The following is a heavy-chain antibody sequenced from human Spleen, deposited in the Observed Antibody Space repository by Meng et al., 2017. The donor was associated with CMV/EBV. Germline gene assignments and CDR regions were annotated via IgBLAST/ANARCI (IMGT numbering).Heavy chain of an antibody. CDR1: GYTFTGYY. CDR3: ARERFLVPAASPDYYYYGMDV. J-gene: IGHJ6*02. D-gene: IGHD2-2*01. CDR2: INPITGDT. Sequence: ASVKVSCKASGYTFTGYYMHWVRQAPGQRLEWMGWINPITGDTNYAPKFHGRVTMTRDTSITTAYMELSSLRSDDTAVYYCARERFLVPAASPDYYYYGMDVWGQGTTVTVSS. V-gene: IGHV1-2*02.